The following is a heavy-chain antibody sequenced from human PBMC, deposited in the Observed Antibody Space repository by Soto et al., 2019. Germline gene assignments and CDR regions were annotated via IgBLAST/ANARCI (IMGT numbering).Heavy chain of an antibody. CDR3: ARIPPWDFWSGYHAGRYFYYGMDV. CDR1: GFSLSSGRMG. V-gene: IGHV2-26*01. D-gene: IGHD3-3*01. J-gene: IGHJ6*02. Sequence: QVTLKESGPVLVKPTETLTVTCTVSGFSLSSGRMGVSWIRQPPGKALEWLAHIFGNDEKSYSTSLKSRLTISRDTSKSQVVLTMTNVGPVDTATYYCARIPPWDFWSGYHAGRYFYYGMDVWGQRITVSVSS. CDR2: IFGNDEK.